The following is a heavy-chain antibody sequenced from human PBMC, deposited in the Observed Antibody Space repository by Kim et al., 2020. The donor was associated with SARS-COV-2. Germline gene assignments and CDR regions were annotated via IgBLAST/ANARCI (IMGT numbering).Heavy chain of an antibody. V-gene: IGHV1-46*01. CDR2: T. J-gene: IGHJ4*02. CDR3: AREPTGTASFDY. Sequence: TTYAQKCQGRVTMTRDTSTGTVYVELTSLRSEDTALYYCAREPTGTASFDYWGQGTLVTVSS. D-gene: IGHD1-1*01.